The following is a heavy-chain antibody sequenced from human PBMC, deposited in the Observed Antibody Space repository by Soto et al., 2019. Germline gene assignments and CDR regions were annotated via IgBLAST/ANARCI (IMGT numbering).Heavy chain of an antibody. Sequence: ASVKVSCKASGYTFNSYGISWVRQAPGQGLEWMGWISAYNANTNYAQKLQGRVTMTTDTSTSTAYMELRSLRSDDTAVYYCARSFMYYDILRSFDYWGQGTLVTVSS. CDR1: GYTFNSYG. J-gene: IGHJ4*02. V-gene: IGHV1-18*01. CDR2: ISAYNANT. D-gene: IGHD3-9*01. CDR3: ARSFMYYDILRSFDY.